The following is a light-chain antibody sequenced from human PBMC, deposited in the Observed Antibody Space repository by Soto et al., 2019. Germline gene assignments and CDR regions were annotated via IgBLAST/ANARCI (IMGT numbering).Light chain of an antibody. CDR3: SSYTNINTRACV. Sequence: QSVLTQPPSVSGSPGQSITISCTGTSGDIGSYNRVSWYQQHPGKAPKLIIYEVTDRPSGVSNRFSGSKSGNTASLNISGLQAEDGAEYYCSSYTNINTRACVFGTGTKVTVL. J-gene: IGLJ1*01. V-gene: IGLV2-14*01. CDR2: EVT. CDR1: SGDIGSYNR.